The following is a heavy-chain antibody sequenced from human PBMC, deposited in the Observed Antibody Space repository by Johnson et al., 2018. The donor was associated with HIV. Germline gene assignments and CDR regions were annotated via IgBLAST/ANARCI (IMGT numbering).Heavy chain of an antibody. CDR1: GFTFSSYG. CDR3: AKDVGNYWPNAFDI. V-gene: IGHV3-30*18. CDR2: ISYDGSGK. J-gene: IGHJ3*02. D-gene: IGHD3-22*01. Sequence: QVQLVESGGGVVQPGRSLRLSCAASGFTFSSYGMHWVRQAPGKGLEWVAVISYDGSGKYYADSVNGRFTISRDNSKNTLYLQMNSLRAEDTAVYYCAKDVGNYWPNAFDIWGQGTTVTVSS.